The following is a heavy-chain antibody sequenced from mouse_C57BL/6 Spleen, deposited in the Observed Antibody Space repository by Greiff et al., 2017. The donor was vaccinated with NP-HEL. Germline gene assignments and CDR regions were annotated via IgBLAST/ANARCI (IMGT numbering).Heavy chain of an antibody. CDR3: ARDGYYGSFDY. CDR1: GYSFTGYY. CDR2: INPSTGGT. Sequence: EVQLQQSGPELVKPGASVKISCKASGYSFTGYYMNWVKQSPEKSLEWIGEINPSTGGTTYNQKFKAKATLTVDKSSSTAYMQLKSLTSEDSAVYYCARDGYYGSFDYWGQGTTLTVSS. V-gene: IGHV1-42*01. J-gene: IGHJ2*01. D-gene: IGHD1-1*01.